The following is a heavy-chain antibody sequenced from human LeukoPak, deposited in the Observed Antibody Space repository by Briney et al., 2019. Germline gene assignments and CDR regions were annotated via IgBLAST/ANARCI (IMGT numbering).Heavy chain of an antibody. CDR1: GGTFSSYA. CDR2: IIPIFGTA. D-gene: IGHD4-17*01. J-gene: IGHJ4*02. V-gene: IGHV1-69*05. Sequence: SSVKVSCKASGGTFSSYAISWVRQAPGQGLEWMGRIIPIFGTANYAQKFQGRVTITTDESTSTAYMELSSLRSDDTAVYYCASLYGDYVDHFDFWGLGTLVTVSS. CDR3: ASLYGDYVDHFDF.